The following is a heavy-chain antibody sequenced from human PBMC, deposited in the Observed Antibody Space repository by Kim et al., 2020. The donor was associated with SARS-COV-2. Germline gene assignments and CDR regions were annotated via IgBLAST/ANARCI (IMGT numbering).Heavy chain of an antibody. J-gene: IGHJ2*01. CDR2: IYYSGST. CDR3: ARGQYYDFWSGYSPNWYFDL. V-gene: IGHV4-59*01. CDR1: GGSISSYY. Sequence: SETLSLTCTVSGGSISSYYWSWIRQPPGKGLEWIGYIYYSGSTNYNPSLKSRVTISVDTSKNQFSLKLSSVTAADTAVYYCARGQYYDFWSGYSPNWYFDLWGRGTLVTVSS. D-gene: IGHD3-3*01.